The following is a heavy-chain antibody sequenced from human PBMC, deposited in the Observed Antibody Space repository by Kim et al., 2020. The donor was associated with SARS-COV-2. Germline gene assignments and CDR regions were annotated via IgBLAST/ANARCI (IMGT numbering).Heavy chain of an antibody. J-gene: IGHJ4*02. Sequence: SETLSLTCTVSGGSISSGDYYWSWIRQPPGKGLEWIGYIYYSGSTYYNPSLKSRVTISVDTSKNQFSLKLSSVTAADTAVYYCARVLYYYDSSGYYHDYWGQGTLVTVSS. CDR3: ARVLYYYDSSGYYHDY. D-gene: IGHD3-22*01. V-gene: IGHV4-30-4*01. CDR1: GGSISSGDYY. CDR2: IYYSGST.